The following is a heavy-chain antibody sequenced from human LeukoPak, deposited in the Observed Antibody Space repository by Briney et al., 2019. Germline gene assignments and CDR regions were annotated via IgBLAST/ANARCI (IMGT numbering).Heavy chain of an antibody. D-gene: IGHD3-16*01. CDR3: ARVWGYYYYYMDV. J-gene: IGHJ6*03. Sequence: GGTLRLSCAASGFTFSTFGMTWVRQAPGKGLEWVSGISGSDRSIYYADSVKGRFTISRDNAKNTLYLQMNSLRAEDTAVYYCARVWGYYYYYMDVWGKGTTVTVSS. CDR1: GFTFSTFG. V-gene: IGHV3-23*01. CDR2: ISGSDRSI.